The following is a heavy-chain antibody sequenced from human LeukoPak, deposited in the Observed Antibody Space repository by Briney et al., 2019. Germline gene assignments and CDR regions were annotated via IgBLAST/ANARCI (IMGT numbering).Heavy chain of an antibody. V-gene: IGHV4-59*08. J-gene: IGHJ4*02. D-gene: IGHD3-10*01. CDR2: IYYSGST. CDR3: ARHLMVRGVMGFDY. Sequence: PSETLSLTCTVSGGSISSYYWSWIRQPPGKGLEWNGYIYYSGSTNYNPSLKSRVTISVDTSKNQFSLKLSSVTAADTAVYYCARHLMVRGVMGFDYWGQGTLVTVSS. CDR1: GGSISSYY.